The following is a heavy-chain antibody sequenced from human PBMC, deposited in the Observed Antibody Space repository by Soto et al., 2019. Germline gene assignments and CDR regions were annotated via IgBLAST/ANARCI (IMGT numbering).Heavy chain of an antibody. J-gene: IGHJ5*02. CDR3: SPTINSAGGSRAT. CDR2: IYFGGNT. V-gene: IGHV4-39*01. Sequence: WLRQTPGRGLEWIGSIYFGGNTYYTPSLKSRVTISADLSKNQFSLELDSVTAADTAGDYCSPTINSAGGSRATCGQGTGVT. D-gene: IGHD6-19*01.